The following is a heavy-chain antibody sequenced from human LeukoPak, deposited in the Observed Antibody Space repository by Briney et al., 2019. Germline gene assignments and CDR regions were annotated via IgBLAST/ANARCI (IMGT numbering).Heavy chain of an antibody. D-gene: IGHD3-22*01. CDR1: GYTFSNHG. J-gene: IGHJ4*02. CDR2: ISCYNGDT. CDR3: ARDPSNSNGYHAHFDS. V-gene: IGHV1-18*01. Sequence: ASVKVSCKASGYTFSNHGISWVRQAPGQGLEWMGWISCYNGDTMYAQNVQGRVTMTKDTSTRTAYMELRSLRSDDTAMYYCARDPSNSNGYHAHFDSWGQGTLVTVSS.